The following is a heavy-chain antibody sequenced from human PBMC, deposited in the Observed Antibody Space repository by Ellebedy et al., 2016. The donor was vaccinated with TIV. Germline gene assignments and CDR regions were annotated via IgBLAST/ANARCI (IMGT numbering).Heavy chain of an antibody. Sequence: AASVKVSCKASGYTFTSYYMHWVRQAPGQGLEWMGIINPSGGSTSYAQKLQGRVTMTRDTSTSAVYMELSSLRSEDTAVYYCARGKDIVVVPAAMASSYYYYGMDVWGQGTTVTVSS. CDR3: ARGKDIVVVPAAMASSYYYYGMDV. J-gene: IGHJ6*02. CDR1: GYTFTSYY. CDR2: INPSGGST. D-gene: IGHD2-2*01. V-gene: IGHV1-46*04.